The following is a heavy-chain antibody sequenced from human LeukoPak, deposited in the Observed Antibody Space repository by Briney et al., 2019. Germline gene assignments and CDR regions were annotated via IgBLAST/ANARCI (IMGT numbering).Heavy chain of an antibody. Sequence: NPSETLSLTCAVSGGSIGSSNWWSWVRQPPGKGLEWIGEIYHSGSTNYNPSLKSRVTISVDKSKNQFSLKLSSVTAADTAVYYCASYFSHRNGSPSSFKYSSGEDWFDPWGQGTLVTVSS. CDR3: ASYFSHRNGSPSSFKYSSGEDWFDP. J-gene: IGHJ5*02. CDR1: GGSIGSSNW. D-gene: IGHD6-19*01. CDR2: IYHSGST. V-gene: IGHV4-4*02.